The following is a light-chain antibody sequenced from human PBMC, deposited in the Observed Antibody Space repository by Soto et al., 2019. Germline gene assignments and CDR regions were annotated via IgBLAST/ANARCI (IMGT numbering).Light chain of an antibody. CDR3: QQRSNWWT. J-gene: IGKJ1*01. CDR1: EGVASNY. V-gene: IGKV3D-20*02. CDR2: GAS. Sequence: EIVLTQSPGTLSLSPGQRATLSCRASEGVASNYLAWYQHKPGQSPRLLLFGASNRATGIPDRFSGSGSGADFTLTISRVEPEDFAVYYCQQRSNWWTFGQGTKVDIK.